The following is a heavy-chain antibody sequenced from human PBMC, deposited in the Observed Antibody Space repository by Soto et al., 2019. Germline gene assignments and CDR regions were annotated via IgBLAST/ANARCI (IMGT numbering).Heavy chain of an antibody. Sequence: QVQLVESGGGVVQPGRSLRLSCAASGFTFSSYGMHWVRQAPGKGLEWVAVIWYDGSNKYYADSVKGRFTISRDNSKNTLYQQMNSLRAEDTAVYYCARDLEGYFDYWGQGTLVTVSS. V-gene: IGHV3-33*01. CDR3: ARDLEGYFDY. J-gene: IGHJ4*02. CDR1: GFTFSSYG. CDR2: IWYDGSNK.